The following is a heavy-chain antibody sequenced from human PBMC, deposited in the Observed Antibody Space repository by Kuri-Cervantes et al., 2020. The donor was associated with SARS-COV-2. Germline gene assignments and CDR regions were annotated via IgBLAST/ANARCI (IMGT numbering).Heavy chain of an antibody. V-gene: IGHV4-34*01. CDR1: GGSFSGYY. J-gene: IGHJ3*02. D-gene: IGHD6-13*01. CDR2: INHSGST. Sequence: ESLKISCAVYGGSFSGYYWSWIRQPPGKGLEWIGEINHSGSTNYNPSLKSRVTISVDTSKNQFSLKLSSVTAADTAVYYCARRAAAGRSGAFDIWGQGTMVTVSS. CDR3: ARRAAAGRSGAFDI.